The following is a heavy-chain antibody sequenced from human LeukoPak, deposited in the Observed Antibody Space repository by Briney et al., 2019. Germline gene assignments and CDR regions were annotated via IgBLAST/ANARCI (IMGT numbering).Heavy chain of an antibody. D-gene: IGHD3-3*01. CDR2: INSDGSST. CDR1: GFTLSSYA. V-gene: IGHV3-74*01. CDR3: ARAADFWSGYTQFDP. Sequence: GVSLRLSCAASGFTLSSYAMTWVRQAPGRGLEWVSRINSDGSSTSYADSVKGRFTISRDNAKNTLYLQMNSLRAEDTAVYYCARAADFWSGYTQFDPWGQGTLVTVSS. J-gene: IGHJ5*02.